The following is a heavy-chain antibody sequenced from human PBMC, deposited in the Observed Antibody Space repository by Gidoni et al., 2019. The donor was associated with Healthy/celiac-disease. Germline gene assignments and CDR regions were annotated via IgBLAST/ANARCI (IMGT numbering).Heavy chain of an antibody. D-gene: IGHD2-21*02. CDR3: TRHHHCGGDCRQDY. V-gene: IGHV3-73*02. CDR2: IRSKANSYAK. Sequence: EVQLVESGGGLVQPGGSLKLSCAASGFPFSGSAIHWVRQASGKGLEWVGRIRSKANSYAKVYAASVKGRFTISRDDSKNTAYLQMNSLKTEDTAVYYCTRHHHCGGDCRQDYWGQGTLVTVSS. J-gene: IGHJ4*02. CDR1: GFPFSGSA.